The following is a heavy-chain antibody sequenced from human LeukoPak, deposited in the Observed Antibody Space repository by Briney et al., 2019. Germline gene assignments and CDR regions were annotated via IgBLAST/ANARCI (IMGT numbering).Heavy chain of an antibody. Sequence: PSETLSLTCAVHGGSFSGYYWSWIRQPPGKGLEWIGEINHSGSTNYNPSLKSRVTISVDTSKNQFSLKLSSVTAADTAVYYCACLTKARPYYYYYYMDVWGKGTTVTVSS. V-gene: IGHV4-34*01. CDR3: ACLTKARPYYYYYYMDV. CDR2: INHSGST. J-gene: IGHJ6*03. CDR1: GGSFSGYY. D-gene: IGHD6-6*01.